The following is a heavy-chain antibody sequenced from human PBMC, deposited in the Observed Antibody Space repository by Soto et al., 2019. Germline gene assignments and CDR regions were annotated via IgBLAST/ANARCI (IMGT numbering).Heavy chain of an antibody. J-gene: IGHJ6*03. CDR1: GGSFSGXY. CDR3: AGSIGYCSSTSCYVSYYYYYMDV. Sequence: SETLSLTCAVYGGSFSGXYWSWIRQPPGKGLEWIGEINHSGSTNYNPSLKSRVTISVDTSKNQFSLKLSSVTAADTAVYYCAGSIGYCSSTSCYVSYYYYYMDVWGKGTTVTVSS. V-gene: IGHV4-34*01. CDR2: INHSGST. D-gene: IGHD2-2*01.